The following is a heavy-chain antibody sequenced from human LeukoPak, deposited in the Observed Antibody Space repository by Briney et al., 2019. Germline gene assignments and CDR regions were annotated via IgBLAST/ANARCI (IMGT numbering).Heavy chain of an antibody. CDR1: GASISSSGYY. V-gene: IGHV4-39*01. CDR3: GRHSDRVSDSSGYHYWWFDP. CDR2: IFYSGNT. D-gene: IGHD3-22*01. J-gene: IGHJ5*02. Sequence: SETLSLTCTVSGASISSSGYYWGWIRQPPGKGLEWIGSIFYSGNTYYNSSLKSRVTISVDTSKNQFSLRLSSVTAADTAVYYCGRHSDRVSDSSGYHYWWFDPWGQGTLVTVSS.